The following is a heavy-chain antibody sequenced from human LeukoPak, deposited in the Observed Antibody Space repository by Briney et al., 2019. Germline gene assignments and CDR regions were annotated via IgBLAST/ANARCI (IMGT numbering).Heavy chain of an antibody. CDR1: GYTFTTYA. CDR2: INVGNANT. CDR3: ARVPYYYDNNWFDP. D-gene: IGHD3-22*01. V-gene: IGHV1-3*01. Sequence: VKVSCKASGYTFTTYAIHWVRQAPGQRLEWMGWINVGNANTKYSQKLQGRVTITRDTSASTAYMELSTLRSEDTAVYYCARVPYYYDNNWFDPWGQGTLVTVSS. J-gene: IGHJ5*02.